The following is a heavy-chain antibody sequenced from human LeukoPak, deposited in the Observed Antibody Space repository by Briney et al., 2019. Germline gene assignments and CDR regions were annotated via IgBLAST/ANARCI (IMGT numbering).Heavy chain of an antibody. CDR3: AREDYYGSGTYYTNYFDY. CDR1: GYTFTGYY. D-gene: IGHD3-10*01. Sequence: APVKVSCKASGYTFTGYYLHWVRQAPGQGLEWMGWINPNSGGTNYAQKFQGRVTMTRDTSISTAYMELSRLRSADTAVYHCAREDYYGSGTYYTNYFDYWGQGTLVTVSS. J-gene: IGHJ4*02. V-gene: IGHV1-2*02. CDR2: INPNSGGT.